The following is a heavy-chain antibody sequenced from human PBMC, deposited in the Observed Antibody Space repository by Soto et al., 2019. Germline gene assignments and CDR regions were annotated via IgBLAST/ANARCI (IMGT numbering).Heavy chain of an antibody. CDR2: ISSSSSYI. CDR3: ARDLSQANIVVVPAASYYYYMDV. CDR1: GFTFSSYS. J-gene: IGHJ6*03. D-gene: IGHD2-2*01. V-gene: IGHV3-21*01. Sequence: EVQLVESGGGLVKPGGSLRLSCAASGFTFSSYSMNWVRQAPGKGLEWVSSISSSSSYIYYADSVKGRFTISRDNAKKSLYLQMNSLRAEDTAVYYCARDLSQANIVVVPAASYYYYMDVWGKGTTVTVSS.